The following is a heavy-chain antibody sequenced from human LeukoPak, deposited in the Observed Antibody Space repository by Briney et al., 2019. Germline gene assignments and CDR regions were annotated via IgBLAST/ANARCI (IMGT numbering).Heavy chain of an antibody. D-gene: IGHD1-14*01. CDR2: IRYDGINK. Sequence: GGSLRLSCAASGFTFSSYGMHWVRQAPGKGLEWVAFIRYDGINKYYTDSVKGRFTISRDNSKNTLYLQMNSLKTEDTAVYYCANLGWPDNYWGQGTLVTVSS. V-gene: IGHV3-30*02. J-gene: IGHJ4*02. CDR3: ANLGWPDNY. CDR1: GFTFSSYG.